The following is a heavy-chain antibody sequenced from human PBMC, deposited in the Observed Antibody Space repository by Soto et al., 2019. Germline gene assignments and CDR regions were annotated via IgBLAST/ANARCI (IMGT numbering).Heavy chain of an antibody. CDR1: GFTFSSYG. J-gene: IGHJ4*02. D-gene: IGHD6-19*01. Sequence: QVQLVESGGGVVQPGRSLRLSCAASGFTFSSYGMHWVRQAPGKGLEWVAVIWYDGSNKYYADSVKGRFTISRDNSKNTLYLQMNSPRAEDTAVYYCAREKSSGWYRDFDYWGQGTLVTVSS. V-gene: IGHV3-33*01. CDR3: AREKSSGWYRDFDY. CDR2: IWYDGSNK.